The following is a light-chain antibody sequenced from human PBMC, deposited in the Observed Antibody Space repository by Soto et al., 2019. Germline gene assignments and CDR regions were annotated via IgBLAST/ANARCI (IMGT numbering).Light chain of an antibody. CDR3: ASVTTTNFV. Sequence: QSVLTQPASVSGSPGQSITISCTGTSSDVGAYNLVSWYQHLPDKAPKLIISEVTNRPSGVSDRFSGSKSGNTASLTISGLQAEDEVDYYCASVTTTNFVYGSATKVTVL. CDR2: EVT. J-gene: IGLJ1*01. V-gene: IGLV2-14*01. CDR1: SSDVGAYNL.